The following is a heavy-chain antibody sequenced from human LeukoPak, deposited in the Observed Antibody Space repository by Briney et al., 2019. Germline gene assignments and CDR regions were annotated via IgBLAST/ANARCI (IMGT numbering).Heavy chain of an antibody. J-gene: IGHJ1*01. CDR1: GGSISSGDYY. D-gene: IGHD6-19*01. CDR3: ARGSDGIAVAFEYFQH. Sequence: PSETLSLTCTVSGGSISSGDYYWSWIRQPPGKGLEWIGYIYYSGSTYYNPSLKSRVTISVDTSKNQFSLKLSSVTAADTAVYYCARGSDGIAVAFEYFQHWGQGTLVTVSS. V-gene: IGHV4-30-4*01. CDR2: IYYSGST.